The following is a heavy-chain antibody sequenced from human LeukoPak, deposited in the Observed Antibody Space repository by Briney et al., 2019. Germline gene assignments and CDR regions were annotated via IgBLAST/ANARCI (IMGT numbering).Heavy chain of an antibody. D-gene: IGHD5-24*01. CDR2: INPSGGST. J-gene: IGHJ4*02. CDR1: GYTFTSYD. V-gene: IGHV1-46*01. CDR3: ARGDGYPGEFDY. Sequence: ASVKVSCKASGYTFTSYDINWVRQATGQGLEWMGIINPSGGSTSYAQKFQGRVTMTRDTSTSTVYMELSSLRSEDTAVYYCARGDGYPGEFDYWGQGTLVTVSS.